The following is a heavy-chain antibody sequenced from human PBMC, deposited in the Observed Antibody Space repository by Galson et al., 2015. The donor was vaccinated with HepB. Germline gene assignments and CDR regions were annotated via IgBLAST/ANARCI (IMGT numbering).Heavy chain of an antibody. CDR1: GFTFSNYG. D-gene: IGHD2-21*01. Sequence: SLRLSCAASGFTFSNYGMHWVRQAPGKGLEWVAVISYDGSNKYYADSVKGRFTISRDNSKNTLYLQMNSLRAEDTAVYYCARVGRWGWLREFDYWGQGTLVTVSS. CDR2: ISYDGSNK. V-gene: IGHV3-30*03. CDR3: ARVGRWGWLREFDY. J-gene: IGHJ4*02.